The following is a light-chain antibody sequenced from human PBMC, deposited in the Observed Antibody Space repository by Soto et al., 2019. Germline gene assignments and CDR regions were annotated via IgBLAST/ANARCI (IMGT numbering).Light chain of an antibody. CDR3: ETRDSNIVV. Sequence: QSVLTQSSSASASLGSSVKLTCTLSSGHSSYIIAWHQQQPGKAPRYLMKLEGSGSYNKGSGVPDRFSGSSSGADRYLTISNLQSEDEADYYCETRDSNIVVFGGGTKLTVL. V-gene: IGLV4-60*03. J-gene: IGLJ2*01. CDR2: LEGSGSY. CDR1: SGHSSYI.